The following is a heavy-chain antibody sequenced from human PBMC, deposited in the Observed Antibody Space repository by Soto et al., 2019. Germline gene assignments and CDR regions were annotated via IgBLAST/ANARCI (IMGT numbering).Heavy chain of an antibody. Sequence: EVQLLESGGGLVQPGGSLRLSCAASGFTFSTYAMSWVRQAPGKGLEWVSSISNNGDTTYYTDSVKGRYTISRDNPKNTLYLQMNVLRDEDTAIYYCARDFTAVAGEFHYWGQGTLVTVSS. V-gene: IGHV3-23*01. D-gene: IGHD6-19*01. CDR3: ARDFTAVAGEFHY. CDR1: GFTFSTYA. CDR2: ISNNGDTT. J-gene: IGHJ4*02.